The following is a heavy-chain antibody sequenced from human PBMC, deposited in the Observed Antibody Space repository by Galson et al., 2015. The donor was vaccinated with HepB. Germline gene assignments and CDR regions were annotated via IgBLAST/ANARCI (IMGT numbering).Heavy chain of an antibody. J-gene: IGHJ4*02. CDR1: GFSLSTSGMC. D-gene: IGHD6-6*01. Sequence: PALVKPTQTLTLTCTFSGFSLSTSGMCVSWIRQPPGKALEWLARIDWDDDKYYSTSLKTRLTFSKDTSKNQVVLTMTNMDPVDTATYYCAQGGAARTNDFDYWGQGTLVTVSS. CDR2: IDWDDDK. CDR3: AQGGAARTNDFDY. V-gene: IGHV2-70*11.